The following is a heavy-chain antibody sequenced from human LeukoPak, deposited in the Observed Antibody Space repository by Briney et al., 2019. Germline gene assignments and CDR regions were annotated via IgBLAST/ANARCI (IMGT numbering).Heavy chain of an antibody. CDR3: AKDGGLDTVTTPYYYYGMDV. J-gene: IGHJ6*02. CDR2: ISGSGGRT. CDR1: GFTFNTYA. Sequence: GGSLRLSCAASGFTFNTYAMSWVRQAPGKGLEGVSAISGSGGRTYYADSVRGRFTISRDNSKNTLYLQMNSLRAEDTAVYYCAKDGGLDTVTTPYYYYGMDVWGQGTTVTVSS. D-gene: IGHD4-17*01. V-gene: IGHV3-23*01.